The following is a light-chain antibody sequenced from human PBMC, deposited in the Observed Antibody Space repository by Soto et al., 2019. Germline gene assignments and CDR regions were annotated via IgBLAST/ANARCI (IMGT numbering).Light chain of an antibody. V-gene: IGKV3-20*01. CDR3: QQYGSSPYT. CDR1: QSVSRSY. Sequence: EVVLTQSPGTLSLSPGERATLSCRASQSVSRSYLAWYQQKPGQAPRLLIYIASSRATGIPDRFSGSGSGTDFTLTISRLEPKDFAMYYCQQYGSSPYTFGQGTKLEIK. CDR2: IAS. J-gene: IGKJ2*01.